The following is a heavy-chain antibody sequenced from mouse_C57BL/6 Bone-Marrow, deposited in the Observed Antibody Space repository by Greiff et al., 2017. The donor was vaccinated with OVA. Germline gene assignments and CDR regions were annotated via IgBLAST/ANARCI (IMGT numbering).Heavy chain of an antibody. CDR2: IDPENGDT. Sequence: VQLQQSGAELVRPGASVKLSCTASGFNIKDDYMHWVKQRPEQGLEWIGWIDPENGDTAYASQFPGKATITADTSSNTAYLQLSSLTSEDTAVYYCTTYGSFDYWGQGTTLTVSS. CDR1: GFNIKDDY. D-gene: IGHD2-1*01. J-gene: IGHJ2*01. CDR3: TTYGSFDY. V-gene: IGHV14-4*01.